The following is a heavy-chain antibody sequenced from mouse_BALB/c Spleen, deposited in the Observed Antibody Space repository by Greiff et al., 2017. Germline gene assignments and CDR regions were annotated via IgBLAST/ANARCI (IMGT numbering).Heavy chain of an antibody. CDR2: IFPGSGNT. J-gene: IGHJ1*01. CDR1: GYSFTSYY. Sequence: QVQLKQSGPELVKPGASVKISCKASGYSFTSYYIHWVKQRPGQGLEWIGWIFPGSGNTKYNEKFKGKATLTADTSSSTAYMQLSSLTSEDSAVYVCARGGYYRDFDVWGAGTTVTVSS. V-gene: IGHV1-66*01. D-gene: IGHD2-2*01. CDR3: ARGGYYRDFDV.